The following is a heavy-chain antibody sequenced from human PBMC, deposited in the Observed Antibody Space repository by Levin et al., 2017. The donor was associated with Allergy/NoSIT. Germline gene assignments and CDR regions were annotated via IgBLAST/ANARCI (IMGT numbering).Heavy chain of an antibody. J-gene: IGHJ3*02. V-gene: IGHV3-9*01. CDR3: ARDNIGLPDAFDI. D-gene: IGHD3-10*01. CDR1: GFTFDDYA. CDR2: ISWNSGGI. Sequence: GGSLRLSCAASGFTFDDYAMHRVRQAPGKGLEWVSGISWNSGGIGYADSVKGRFTISRDNAKNSLYLQMNSLRTEDTALYYCARDNIGLPDAFDIWGQGTMVIVSS.